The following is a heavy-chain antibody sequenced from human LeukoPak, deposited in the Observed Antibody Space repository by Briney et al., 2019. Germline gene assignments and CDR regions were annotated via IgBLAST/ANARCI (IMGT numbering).Heavy chain of an antibody. V-gene: IGHV3-7*03. Sequence: PGGSLRLSCAASGFTFSSYGMHWVRQAPGKGLEWVANIKLDGSEKNYVDSVKGRFTISRDNAKNSLYLHMNSLTVEDTAIYYCARDRWAVAATGDYYYYGMDVWGQGTTVTVSS. CDR1: GFTFSSYG. CDR2: IKLDGSEK. J-gene: IGHJ6*02. CDR3: ARDRWAVAATGDYYYYGMDV. D-gene: IGHD6-19*01.